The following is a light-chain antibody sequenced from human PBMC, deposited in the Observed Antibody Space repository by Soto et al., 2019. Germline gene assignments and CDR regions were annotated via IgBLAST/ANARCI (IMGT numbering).Light chain of an antibody. CDR1: QGIRND. CDR2: AAS. Sequence: AIQMTQSPSSLSASVGDRVTITCRASQGIRNDLGWYQQKPGKAPKLLIYAASTLQSGVPSRFSGSGSGTDFTLTINSLQPEDFATYYCLHGYNSPFTFGGGTKVEIK. V-gene: IGKV1-6*02. CDR3: LHGYNSPFT. J-gene: IGKJ4*01.